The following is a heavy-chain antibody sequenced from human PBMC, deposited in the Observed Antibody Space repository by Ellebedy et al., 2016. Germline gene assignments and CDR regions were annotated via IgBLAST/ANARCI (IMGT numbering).Heavy chain of an antibody. Sequence: ASVKVSCKASGYTFTSYAMHWVRQAPGQRLEWMGWINAGNGNTKYSQKFQGRVTITRDTSASTAYMELSSLRSEDTAVYYCARGDEDIVLMVHAEGPSYYGMDVWGQGTTVTVSS. CDR3: ARGDEDIVLMVHAEGPSYYGMDV. V-gene: IGHV1-3*01. CDR1: GYTFTSYA. D-gene: IGHD2-8*01. CDR2: INAGNGNT. J-gene: IGHJ6*02.